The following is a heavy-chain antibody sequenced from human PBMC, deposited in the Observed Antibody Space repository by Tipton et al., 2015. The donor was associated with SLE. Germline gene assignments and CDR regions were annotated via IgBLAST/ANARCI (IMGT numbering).Heavy chain of an antibody. CDR3: ARDSFYYGSGSYYSDY. CDR2: IRSKTFGGTT. V-gene: IGHV3-49*04. D-gene: IGHD3-10*01. J-gene: IGHJ4*02. CDR1: GFTFSNNW. Sequence: SLRLSCAVSGFTFSNNWMAWVRQAPGKGLEWVGFIRSKTFGGTTEYAASVKGRFTISRDDSKGIAYLQLNSLKTEDTAVYRCARDSFYYGSGSYYSDYWGQGTLVTVSS.